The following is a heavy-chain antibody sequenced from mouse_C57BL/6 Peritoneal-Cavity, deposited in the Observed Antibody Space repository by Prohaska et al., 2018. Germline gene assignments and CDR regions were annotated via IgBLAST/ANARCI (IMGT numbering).Heavy chain of an antibody. D-gene: IGHD2-2*01. CDR2: IRSKSNNYAT. V-gene: IGHV10-1*01. CDR3: VRGYHYAMDY. CDR1: GFSFNTYA. J-gene: IGHJ4*01. Sequence: EVQLVESGGGLVQPKGSLKLSCSASGFSFNTYAMNWVRQAPGKGLEWVARIRSKSNNYATYYADSVKDRFTISRDDSESMLYLQMNNLKTEDTAMYYCVRGYHYAMDYWGKGNSVTVSS.